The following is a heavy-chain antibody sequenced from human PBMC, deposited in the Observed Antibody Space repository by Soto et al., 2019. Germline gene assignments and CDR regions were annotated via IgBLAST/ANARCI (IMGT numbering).Heavy chain of an antibody. J-gene: IGHJ4*02. CDR3: AKDRYYGSSRPAFDY. V-gene: IGHV3-23*01. Sequence: EVQLLESGGGLVQPGGSLRLSCAASGVSFRNYAMAWVRQAPGKGLEWVSGISGSGGATYYADFVKGRFAISRDNSNNTLYLQMNSLRAEDTALYFCAKDRYYGSSRPAFDYWGQGALVTVSS. D-gene: IGHD3-22*01. CDR1: GVSFRNYA. CDR2: ISGSGGAT.